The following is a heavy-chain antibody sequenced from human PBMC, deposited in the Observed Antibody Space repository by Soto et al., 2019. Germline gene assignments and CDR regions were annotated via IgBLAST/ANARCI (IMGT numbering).Heavy chain of an antibody. V-gene: IGHV3-74*01. Sequence: EVQLVESGGGLVQPGGSLRLYCAASGFTFSPFWMHWVRQVPGKGPVWVSRINSDGNSTSYADSVKGRFTSSRDNAKNTLYLQMNSLRAEDTAVYYCARGSNHFDYWGQGTLGTVSS. CDR2: INSDGNST. CDR3: ARGSNHFDY. CDR1: GFTFSPFW. J-gene: IGHJ4*02. D-gene: IGHD4-4*01.